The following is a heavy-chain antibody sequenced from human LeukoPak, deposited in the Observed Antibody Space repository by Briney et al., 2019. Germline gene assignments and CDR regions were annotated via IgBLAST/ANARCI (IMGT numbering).Heavy chain of an antibody. J-gene: IGHJ4*02. CDR1: GGSISSYY. D-gene: IGHD5-24*01. V-gene: IGHV4-59*01. CDR3: ARARSAFNYPLYFDY. CDR2: IYYTGST. Sequence: SETLSLTCTVSGGSISSYYGSWIRQPPGKGLGWIGYIYYTGSTNYNPSLKSRVTISLDASKNHFSLKLSSLTAADTAVYYCARARSAFNYPLYFDYWGQGALVTVSS.